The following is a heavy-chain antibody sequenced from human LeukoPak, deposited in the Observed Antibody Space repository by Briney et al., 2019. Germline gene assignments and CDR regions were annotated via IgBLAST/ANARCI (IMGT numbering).Heavy chain of an antibody. D-gene: IGHD5/OR15-5a*01. CDR1: GFTFSNYG. V-gene: IGHV3-30*03. J-gene: IGHJ3*02. Sequence: GGSLRLSCAASGFTFSNYGMHWVRQAPGKGLEWLAFISYDGSNTYSLDSVRGRFTISRDNAKNSLYLQMNSLRAEDTAVYYCARDSGLNVAAGLRPLEDAFDIWGQGTMVTVSS. CDR3: ARDSGLNVAAGLRPLEDAFDI. CDR2: ISYDGSNT.